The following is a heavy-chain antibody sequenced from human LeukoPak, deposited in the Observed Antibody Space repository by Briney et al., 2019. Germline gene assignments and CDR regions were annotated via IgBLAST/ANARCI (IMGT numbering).Heavy chain of an antibody. D-gene: IGHD3-3*01. V-gene: IGHV3-30*18. J-gene: IGHJ4*02. CDR2: ISYDGSNK. CDR3: AKDLGRFGVGVSLDF. CDR1: GFTFSSYG. Sequence: PGGSLRLSCAASGFTFSSYGMHWVRQAPGKGLEWVAVISYDGSNKYYADSVKGRFTISRDNSKNTLYLQMNSLRVEDSAVYYCAKDLGRFGVGVSLDFWGLGTLVTVAS.